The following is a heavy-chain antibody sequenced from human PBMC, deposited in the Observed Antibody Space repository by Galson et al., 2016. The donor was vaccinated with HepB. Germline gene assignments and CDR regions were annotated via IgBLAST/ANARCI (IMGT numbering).Heavy chain of an antibody. J-gene: IGHJ4*02. CDR2: IKQDGSEK. CDR1: GFTFSSYW. D-gene: IGHD6-13*01. CDR3: ARDLLNLAAPDY. V-gene: IGHV3-7*03. Sequence: SLRLSCAASGFTFSSYWMSWVRQAPGKGLEWVANIKQDGSEKYYVDSVKGRFTISRDNAKNSLYLQMNSLGAEDTAVYYCARDLLNLAAPDYWGQGTLVTVSS.